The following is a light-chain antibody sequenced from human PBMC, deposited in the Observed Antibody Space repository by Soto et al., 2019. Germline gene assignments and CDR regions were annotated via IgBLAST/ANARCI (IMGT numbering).Light chain of an antibody. CDR2: SNN. CDR3: AAWDDSLNGWV. J-gene: IGLJ3*02. CDR1: SSNIGSKT. Sequence: QSVLTQPPSASGTPRQRVTISCSGSSSNIGSKTVNWYQQLPGTAPKILIYSNNQRPSGVPDRFSGSKSGTSASLAISGLQAEDEADYYCAAWDDSLNGWVFGGGTKLTVL. V-gene: IGLV1-44*01.